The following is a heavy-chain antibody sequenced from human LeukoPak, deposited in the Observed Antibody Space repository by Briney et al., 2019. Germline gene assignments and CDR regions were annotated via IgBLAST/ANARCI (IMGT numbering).Heavy chain of an antibody. D-gene: IGHD3-9*01. J-gene: IGHJ4*02. CDR1: GFTFSSYS. CDR2: ISSSSSYI. CDR3: ARDQSDILAPYYFEY. Sequence: PGGSLRLSCAASGFTFSSYSMNWVRQAPGKGLEWVSSISSSSSYIYYADSVKGRFTISRDNAKNSLYLQMNSLRVEDTAVYYCARDQSDILAPYYFEYWGQGTLVNVSS. V-gene: IGHV3-21*01.